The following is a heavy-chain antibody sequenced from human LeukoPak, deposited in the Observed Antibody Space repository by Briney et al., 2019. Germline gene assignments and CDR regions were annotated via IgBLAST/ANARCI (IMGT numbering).Heavy chain of an antibody. CDR2: VDPEDGET. CDR1: GYTFTDYY. J-gene: IGHJ5*02. V-gene: IGHV1-69-2*01. CDR3: ATEQMITFGGVIATNNWFDP. D-gene: IGHD3-16*02. Sequence: ATVKISCKASGYTFTDYYMHWVQQAPGKGLEWMGRVDPEDGETIYAEKFQGRVTITADTSTDTAYMELSSLRSEDTAVYYCATEQMITFGGVIATNNWFDPWGQGTPVIVSS.